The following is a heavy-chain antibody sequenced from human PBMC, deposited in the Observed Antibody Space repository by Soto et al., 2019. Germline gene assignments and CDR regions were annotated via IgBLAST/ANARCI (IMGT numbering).Heavy chain of an antibody. J-gene: IGHJ3*02. D-gene: IGHD6-19*01. V-gene: IGHV4-31*03. CDR2: IYYSGST. Sequence: SETLSLTCTVSGGSISSGGYYWSWIRQHPGKGLEWIGYIYYSGSTYYNPSLKSRVTISVDASKNQFSLKVSSVTAADTAVYYCARDQLAVAGPSDAFDIWGQGTMVTVSS. CDR3: ARDQLAVAGPSDAFDI. CDR1: GGSISSGGYY.